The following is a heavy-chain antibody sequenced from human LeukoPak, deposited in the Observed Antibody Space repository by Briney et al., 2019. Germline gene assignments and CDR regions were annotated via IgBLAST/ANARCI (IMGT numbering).Heavy chain of an antibody. D-gene: IGHD3-22*01. CDR2: IGGTGDNT. CDR1: GFTFSNYA. CDR3: AREVRYDSGRYYLAY. Sequence: GGSLRLSCVASGFTFSNYAMSWVRQAPGKGLEWVSAIGGTGDNTYYADSVKGRFTLSRDNFKNTLYLQMNSLRAEDTAVYYCAREVRYDSGRYYLAYWGQGTLVTVSS. V-gene: IGHV3-23*01. J-gene: IGHJ4*02.